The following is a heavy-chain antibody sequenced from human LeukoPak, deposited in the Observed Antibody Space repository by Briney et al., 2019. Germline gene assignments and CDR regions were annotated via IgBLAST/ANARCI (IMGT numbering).Heavy chain of an antibody. CDR2: INTNSGGT. CDR1: GYTFTRYY. Sequence: ASVKVSCKASGYTFTRYYMHWVRQAPGQGLEWMGWINTNSGGTNYAQKFQGRVTMTRDTSISTAYMELSRLRSDDTAVYYCARDQEYSSSSAYYWGQGTLVTVSS. J-gene: IGHJ4*02. CDR3: ARDQEYSSSSAYY. V-gene: IGHV1-2*02. D-gene: IGHD6-6*01.